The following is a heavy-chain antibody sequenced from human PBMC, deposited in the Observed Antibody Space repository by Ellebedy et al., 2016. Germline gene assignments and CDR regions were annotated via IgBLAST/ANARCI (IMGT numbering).Heavy chain of an antibody. V-gene: IGHV3-66*02. CDR1: GFTVSSIY. D-gene: IGHD2-15*01. Sequence: GESLKISCAASGFTVSSIYMIWVRQAPGKGLEWVSVIYSGGTTYYTDSVKGRFTISRDNSKNTVYLQMNSLRAEDTAVYYCARDKGAGYCSGGTCYSFDYWGQGTLVTVSS. J-gene: IGHJ4*02. CDR3: ARDKGAGYCSGGTCYSFDY. CDR2: IYSGGTT.